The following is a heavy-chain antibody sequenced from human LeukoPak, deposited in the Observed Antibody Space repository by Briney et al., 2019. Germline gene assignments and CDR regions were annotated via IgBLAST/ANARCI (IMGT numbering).Heavy chain of an antibody. CDR3: ARLWNDFWSGYSMYYFDY. V-gene: IGHV4-34*01. Sequence: SETLSLTCAVYGGSFSGYYWSWIRQPPGKGLEWIGEINHSGSTNYNPSLKSRVTISVDTSKNQFSLKLSSVTAADTAVYYCARLWNDFWSGYSMYYFDYWGQGTLVTVSS. J-gene: IGHJ4*02. CDR2: INHSGST. CDR1: GGSFSGYY. D-gene: IGHD3-3*01.